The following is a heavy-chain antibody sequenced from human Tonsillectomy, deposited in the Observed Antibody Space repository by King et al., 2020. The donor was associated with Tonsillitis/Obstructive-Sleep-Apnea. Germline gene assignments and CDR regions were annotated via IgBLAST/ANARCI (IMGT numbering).Heavy chain of an antibody. V-gene: IGHV3-30*04. CDR3: ASDKCGGSCSDY. CDR2: ISFDGSNK. CDR1: GFTFSSYS. D-gene: IGHD2-15*01. J-gene: IGHJ4*02. Sequence: VQLVESGGGVVQPGRSLRLSCAASGFTFSSYSMHWVRQAPGKGLEWVALISFDGSNKYYADSVKGRFTISRDNSKNRLYLQMNSLRAEDTAVYYCASDKCGGSCSDYWGQGTLVTVSS.